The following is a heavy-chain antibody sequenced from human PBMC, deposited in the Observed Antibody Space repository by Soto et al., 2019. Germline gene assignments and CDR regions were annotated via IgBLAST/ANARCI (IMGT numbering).Heavy chain of an antibody. CDR2: IFYSGTT. CDR3: VRGGGKHSLYDFVT. Sequence: QVQLQESGPGLVRPSQTLSLTCTVSGGSITSRAYYWSWIRQHPGEGLEWIGYIFYSGTTYYNPSLKSRISISVDTSKSPFALRLNSVSAADSGVNSCVRGGGKHSLYDFVTWGQGSRVPVCS. D-gene: IGHD2-15*01. V-gene: IGHV4-31*03. CDR1: GGSITSRAYY. J-gene: IGHJ5*02.